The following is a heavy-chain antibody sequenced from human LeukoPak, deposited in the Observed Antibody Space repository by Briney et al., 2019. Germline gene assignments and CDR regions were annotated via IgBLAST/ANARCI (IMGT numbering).Heavy chain of an antibody. D-gene: IGHD3-22*01. V-gene: IGHV4-4*07. Sequence: KSSETLSLTCTVSGXSISSYYWSWIRQPAGKGLEWIGRIYTSGSTNYNPSLKSRVTMSVDTSKNQFSLKLSSVTAADTAVYYCARDQYYYHSSGYHGGFYYYYGMDVWGQGTTVTVSS. CDR2: IYTSGST. CDR1: GXSISSYY. J-gene: IGHJ6*02. CDR3: ARDQYYYHSSGYHGGFYYYYGMDV.